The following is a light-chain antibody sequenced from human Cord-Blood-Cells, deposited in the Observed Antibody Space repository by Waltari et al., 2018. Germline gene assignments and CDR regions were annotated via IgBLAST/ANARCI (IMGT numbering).Light chain of an antibody. CDR1: QSISSY. V-gene: IGKV1-39*01. CDR2: AAS. CDR3: QQSYSTP. Sequence: DIQMTQSPSSLSASVGDRVTITCRASQSISSYLNWYQQKPGKAPKLLIYAASSLQSGVPSRFSGSGSGTDFTLTISSLQPEDFATNYCQQSYSTPFGPGTKVDIK. J-gene: IGKJ3*01.